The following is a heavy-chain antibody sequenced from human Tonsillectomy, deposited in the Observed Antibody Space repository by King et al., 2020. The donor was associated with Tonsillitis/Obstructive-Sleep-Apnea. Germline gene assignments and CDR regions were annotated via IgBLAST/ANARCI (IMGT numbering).Heavy chain of an antibody. CDR1: GFTLNHYW. Sequence: VQLVESGGGLVQPGGSLRLSCVASGFTLNHYWMTWVRQAPGKGLEWVANIKEDGSEKKYVDSVKGRCTVSRDNARNSLYLQMNSLRAEDTAVYYCARDLSVVVAAIWYDVHDIWGQGTMVTVSP. V-gene: IGHV3-7*01. CDR2: IKEDGSEK. J-gene: IGHJ3*02. CDR3: ARDLSVVVAAIWYDVHDI. D-gene: IGHD2-21*02.